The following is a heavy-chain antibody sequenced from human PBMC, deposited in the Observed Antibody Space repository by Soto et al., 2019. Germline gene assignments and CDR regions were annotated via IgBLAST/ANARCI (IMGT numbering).Heavy chain of an antibody. CDR3: ESSPGDLHDYGIDD. D-gene: IGHD3-16*01. Sequence: GLSLRLSCVASGFTFGSFAMSWVLQVPGRGLEWVSTVSGSGVSTFYADSVKGRFTISRYNSKNTLYPRMNSLRVEDTAVYYCESSPGDLHDYGIDDWGQGTTVTVSS. V-gene: IGHV3-23*01. J-gene: IGHJ6*02. CDR2: VSGSGVST. CDR1: GFTFGSFA.